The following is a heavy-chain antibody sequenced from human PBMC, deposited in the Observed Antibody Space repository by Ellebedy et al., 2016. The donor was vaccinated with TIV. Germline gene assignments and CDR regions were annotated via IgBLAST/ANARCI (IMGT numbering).Heavy chain of an antibody. CDR3: ARNLVDTAMNEDY. CDR2: IDPSDSYT. Sequence: GESLKISCNGSGYSFTSYWISWVRQMPGKGLEWMGRIDPSDSYTNYSPSFQGHVTISADKSISTAYLQWSSLKASDTAMYYCARNLVDTAMNEDYWGQGTLVTVSS. D-gene: IGHD5-18*01. J-gene: IGHJ4*02. V-gene: IGHV5-10-1*01. CDR1: GYSFTSYW.